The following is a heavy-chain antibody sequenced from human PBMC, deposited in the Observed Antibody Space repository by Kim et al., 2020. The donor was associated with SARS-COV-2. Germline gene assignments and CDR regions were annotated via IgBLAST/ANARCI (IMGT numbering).Heavy chain of an antibody. V-gene: IGHV3-48*02. J-gene: IGHJ5*01. Sequence: GGSLRLSCTTSGFTFAFYSMNWVRQAPGKGLEWISHISTANVIHYADSVKGRFTISRDNAKNSLYLHMNSLSDDDTAVDYCARDDYGDYGSWLAPWGQG. CDR1: GFTFAFYS. CDR2: ISTANVI. D-gene: IGHD4-17*01. CDR3: ARDDYGDYGSWLAP.